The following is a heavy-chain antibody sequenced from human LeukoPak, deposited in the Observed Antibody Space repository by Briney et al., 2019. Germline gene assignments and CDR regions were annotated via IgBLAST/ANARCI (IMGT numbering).Heavy chain of an antibody. Sequence: SVKVSCKASGGTFSSYAISWVRQAPGQGLEWMGGIIPIFGTANYAQKFQGRVTITTDESTSTAYMELSSLRSEDTAVYYCAHNYGSGSYYTYYFDYWGQGTLVTVSS. V-gene: IGHV1-69*05. CDR3: AHNYGSGSYYTYYFDY. J-gene: IGHJ4*02. CDR1: GGTFSSYA. D-gene: IGHD3-10*01. CDR2: IIPIFGTA.